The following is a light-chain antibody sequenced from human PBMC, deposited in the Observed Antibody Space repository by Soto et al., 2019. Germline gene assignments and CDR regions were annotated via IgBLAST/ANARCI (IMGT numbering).Light chain of an antibody. V-gene: IGLV4-69*01. CDR2: LNSDGSH. Sequence: QSVLTQSPSASASLGASVKLTCTLSSGHSSYAIAWHQQQPEKGPRYLMKLNSDGSHSKGDGIPDRFSGSSSGAECYLPISSLQSEDEADYYCQIWGTGTYVVFGGGTKLTVL. J-gene: IGLJ2*01. CDR1: SGHSSYA. CDR3: QIWGTGTYVV.